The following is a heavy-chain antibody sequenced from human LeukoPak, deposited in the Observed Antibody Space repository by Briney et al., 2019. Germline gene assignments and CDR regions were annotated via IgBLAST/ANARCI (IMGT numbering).Heavy chain of an antibody. J-gene: IGHJ4*02. V-gene: IGHV4-39*02. CDR2: IYYSGSA. D-gene: IGHD3-22*01. CDR1: GGSVSTSNYY. Sequence: SETLSLTCTVSGGSVSTSNYYWGWIRQPPGKGLEWIGSIYYSGSANYHPSLKSRATMSVDTSKNQFSLKLMSVTAADTAVYHCARDPITMMPFDYWGQGTLVTVSS. CDR3: ARDPITMMPFDY.